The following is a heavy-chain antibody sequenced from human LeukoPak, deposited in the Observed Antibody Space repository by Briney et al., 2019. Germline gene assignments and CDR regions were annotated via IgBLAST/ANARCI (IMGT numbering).Heavy chain of an antibody. D-gene: IGHD6-13*01. CDR2: IWYDGSNK. CDR1: GFTFSSYG. V-gene: IGHV3-33*01. CDR3: ARDRIAAAGTIDY. Sequence: GGSLRLSCAASGFTFSSYGMHWVRQAPGKGLEWVAVIWYDGSNKYYADSVKGRFTISRDNSKNTLYLQMNSLRAEVTAVYYCARDRIAAAGTIDYWGQGTLVTVSS. J-gene: IGHJ4*02.